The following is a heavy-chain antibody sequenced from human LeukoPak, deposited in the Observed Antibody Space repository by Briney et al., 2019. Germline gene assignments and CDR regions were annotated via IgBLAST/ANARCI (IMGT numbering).Heavy chain of an antibody. D-gene: IGHD6-13*01. CDR3: AKDSSSTWFGGGSR. Sequence: GGSLRLSCAASGFTFSNYGMHWVRQAPGKGLEWVALISHDGSNRNYADSVKGRFTISKDNSKDTLYLQMNSLRDEDTAVYYCAKDSSSTWFGGGSRWGQGTLVTVSS. CDR1: GFTFSNYG. J-gene: IGHJ4*02. CDR2: ISHDGSNR. V-gene: IGHV3-30*18.